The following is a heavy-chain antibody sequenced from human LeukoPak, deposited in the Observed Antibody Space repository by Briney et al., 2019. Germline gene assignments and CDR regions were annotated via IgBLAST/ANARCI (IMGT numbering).Heavy chain of an antibody. V-gene: IGHV3-7*01. Sequence: GGSLRLSCAASEFSFSTYWMSWVRQAPGKGLEWVANIKEDGTEKYYVGSVKGRFTISRDNAKKSLYLQMNSLRDDDTAVYFCARSPAGDAWPPAYYMDVWGKGTTVAVSS. D-gene: IGHD3-10*01. CDR3: ARSPAGDAWPPAYYMDV. CDR2: IKEDGTEK. J-gene: IGHJ6*03. CDR1: EFSFSTYW.